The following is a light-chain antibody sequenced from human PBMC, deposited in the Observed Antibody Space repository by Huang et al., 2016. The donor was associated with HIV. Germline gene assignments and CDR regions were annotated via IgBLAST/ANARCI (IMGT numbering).Light chain of an antibody. CDR3: QQYNGWPPNA. CDR2: GAS. Sequence: DIVMTQSPATLSVSPGDRATLSCRASQSVSSNLAWYQQKPGQAPRLLIYGASTRATGIPDRFSGSGSGTEFTLTISSLQTEDFAVDYCQQYNGWPPNAFGQGTKLEIK. CDR1: QSVSSN. J-gene: IGKJ2*01. V-gene: IGKV3-15*01.